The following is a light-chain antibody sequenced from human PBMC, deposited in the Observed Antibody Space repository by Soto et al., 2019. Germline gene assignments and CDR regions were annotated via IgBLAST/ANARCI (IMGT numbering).Light chain of an antibody. CDR2: DVS. J-gene: IGLJ1*01. CDR1: STDVGGYNY. CDR3: NSYSGGPTLYP. V-gene: IGLV2-14*01. Sequence: QSVLTQPASVSGSPGQSITISCTGTSTDVGGYNYVSWYQQHPGKAPKLLISDVSNRPSGVSFRFSGSKSGNTVSLTISGLQAEDEADYYCNSYSGGPTLYPFVTGTKVTVL.